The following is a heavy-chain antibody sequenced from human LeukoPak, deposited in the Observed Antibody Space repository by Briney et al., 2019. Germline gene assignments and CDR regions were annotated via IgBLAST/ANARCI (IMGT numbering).Heavy chain of an antibody. V-gene: IGHV4-39*01. CDR3: ATKRGGNSDYYYYMDV. CDR1: GGSISSSSYY. CDR2: IYYSGST. D-gene: IGHD4-23*01. J-gene: IGHJ6*03. Sequence: SETLSLTCTVSGGSISSSSYYWGWIRQPPGKGLEWIGSIYYSGSTYYNPSLKSRVTISVDTSKNQFSLKLSSVTAADTAVYYCATKRGGNSDYYYYMDVWGKGTTVTVSS.